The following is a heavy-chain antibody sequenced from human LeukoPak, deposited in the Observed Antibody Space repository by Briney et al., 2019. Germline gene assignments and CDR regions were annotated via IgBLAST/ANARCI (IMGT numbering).Heavy chain of an antibody. CDR1: GFTFSTYW. J-gene: IGHJ6*03. D-gene: IGHD3-10*01. CDR2: IKQDGSEK. CDR3: ARGPPGYYGSGSYSGRGYYYYYMDV. Sequence: PGGSLRLSCAASGFTFSTYWMSWVRQAPGKGLEWVANIKQDGSEKYYVDSMKGRFTISRDNAKNSLYLQMNNLRAEDTALYYCARGPPGYYGSGSYSGRGYYYYYMDVWGKGTTVTISS. V-gene: IGHV3-7*01.